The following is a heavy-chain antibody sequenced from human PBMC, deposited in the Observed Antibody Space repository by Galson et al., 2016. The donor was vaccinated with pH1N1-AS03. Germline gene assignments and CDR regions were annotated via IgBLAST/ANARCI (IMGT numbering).Heavy chain of an antibody. V-gene: IGHV3-30*18. Sequence: SLRLSCAASGLTFSSYGMHWVRQAPGKGLEWVADITYDATEVDYADSVKGRFTISRDHSKNTLFLQMNSLRPEDTAVYYCANELWYDDFHLWGQGTMVTVSS. CDR2: ITYDATEV. CDR3: ANELWYDDFHL. J-gene: IGHJ3*01. CDR1: GLTFSSYG. D-gene: IGHD6-13*01.